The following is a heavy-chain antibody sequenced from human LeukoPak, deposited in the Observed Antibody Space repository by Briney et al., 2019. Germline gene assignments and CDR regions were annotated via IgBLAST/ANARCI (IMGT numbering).Heavy chain of an antibody. CDR2: INHSGST. D-gene: IGHD4-23*01. Sequence: SETLSLTCAVYGGSFSGYYWSWIRQPPGKGLEWIGEINHSGSTNYNPSLKSRVTISVDTSKNQFSLKLSSVTAADTAVYYCARAGYGGNSVDYWGQGTLVTVSS. V-gene: IGHV4-34*01. CDR1: GGSFSGYY. CDR3: ARAGYGGNSVDY. J-gene: IGHJ4*02.